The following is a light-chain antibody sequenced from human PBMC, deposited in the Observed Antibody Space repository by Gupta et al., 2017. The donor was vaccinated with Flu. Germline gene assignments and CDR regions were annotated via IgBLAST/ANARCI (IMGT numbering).Light chain of an antibody. CDR1: QSVRDY. V-gene: IGKV3-11*01. J-gene: IGKJ4*01. Sequence: EIVLTQSPAALSLSPGGRVTLSCRASQSVRDYLAWYHQRPGQSPRLLIYDASNRATDVPARFNASGSDTDFTLTISGLEPEDSGVYFCQQRDNWPLTFGGGTKMEIK. CDR3: QQRDNWPLT. CDR2: DAS.